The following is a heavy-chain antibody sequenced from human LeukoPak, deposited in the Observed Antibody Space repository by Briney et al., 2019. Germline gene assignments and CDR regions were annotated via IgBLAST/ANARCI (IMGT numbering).Heavy chain of an antibody. J-gene: IGHJ5*02. D-gene: IGHD6-19*01. CDR2: ISGSGGST. CDR3: AKSDRDNSSGRGYKWAPGGIFDP. Sequence: GGSLRLSCAASGFTFSSYAMSWVRQAPGKGLEWVSAISGSGGSTYYADSVKGRFTISRDNSKNTLYLQMNSLRAEDTAVYYCAKSDRDNSSGRGYKWAPGGIFDPWGQGTLVTVSS. V-gene: IGHV3-23*01. CDR1: GFTFSSYA.